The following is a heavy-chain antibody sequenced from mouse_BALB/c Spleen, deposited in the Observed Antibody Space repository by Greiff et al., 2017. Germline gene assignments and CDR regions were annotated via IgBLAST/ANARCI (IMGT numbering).Heavy chain of an antibody. CDR3: ARGITSFAY. Sequence: VQLQQTGPELVKPGASVKISCKASGYSFTDYIMLWVKQSHGKSLEWIGNINPYYGSTSYNLKFKGKATLTVDKSSSTAYMQLNSLTSEDSAVYYCARGITSFAYWGQGTLVTVSA. CDR1: GYSFTDYI. V-gene: IGHV1-39*01. CDR2: INPYYGST. J-gene: IGHJ3*01. D-gene: IGHD2-4*01.